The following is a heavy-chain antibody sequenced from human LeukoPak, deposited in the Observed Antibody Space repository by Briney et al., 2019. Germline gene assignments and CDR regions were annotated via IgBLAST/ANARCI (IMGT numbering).Heavy chain of an antibody. J-gene: IGHJ4*02. CDR1: AGTFSSYA. CDR2: IIPIFGTA. Sequence: SVKLSCKGSAGTFSSYAISWERQAPGQGLEWMGRIIPIFGTANYAQKFQGRVTITTDESTSTAYMELSSRRSEDTAVYYCAKTPIAGIAVAEDYWGQGTLVTASS. V-gene: IGHV1-69*05. D-gene: IGHD6-19*01. CDR3: AKTPIAGIAVAEDY.